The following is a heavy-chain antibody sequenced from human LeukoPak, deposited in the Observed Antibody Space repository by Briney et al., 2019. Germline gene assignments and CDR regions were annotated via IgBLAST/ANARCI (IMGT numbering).Heavy chain of an antibody. V-gene: IGHV1-69*13. CDR2: IIPIFGTA. CDR3: ARGPPAAPGPFDY. CDR1: GGTFSSYA. J-gene: IGHJ4*02. Sequence: SVKVSCKASGGTFSSYAISWVRQAPGQGLEWMGGIIPIFGTANYAQKFQGRVTITADESTSTAYMELSSLRSEDTAVYYCARGPPAAPGPFDYWGQGTLVTASS. D-gene: IGHD2-2*01.